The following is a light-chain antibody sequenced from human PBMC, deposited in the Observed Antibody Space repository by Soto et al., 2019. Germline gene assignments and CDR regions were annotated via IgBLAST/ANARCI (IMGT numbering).Light chain of an antibody. Sequence: QSVLTQPPSVSGAPGQRVTISCTGSSSNIGAGYDVHWYQQLPGTAPKLLIYHNNNRPSGVPDRFSGSQSGTSASLAITGLQAEDEADYYCQSYDSTYVFGPGTKLTVL. V-gene: IGLV1-40*01. J-gene: IGLJ1*01. CDR1: SSNIGAGYD. CDR2: HNN. CDR3: QSYDSTYV.